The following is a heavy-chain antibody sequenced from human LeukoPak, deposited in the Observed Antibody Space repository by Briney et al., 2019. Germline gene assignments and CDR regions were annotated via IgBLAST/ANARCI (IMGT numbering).Heavy chain of an antibody. CDR2: INPNSGGT. CDR3: AKVRARYYGSGSIFDY. V-gene: IGHV1-2*02. J-gene: IGHJ4*02. Sequence: ASVKVSCKASGYTFTDYHMHWVRQAPGQGLEWMGWINPNSGGTDYAQKFQDRVTMTRDTSISTAYMELSRLRSDDTAVYYCAKVRARYYGSGSIFDYWGQGTLVTVSS. CDR1: GYTFTDYH. D-gene: IGHD3-10*01.